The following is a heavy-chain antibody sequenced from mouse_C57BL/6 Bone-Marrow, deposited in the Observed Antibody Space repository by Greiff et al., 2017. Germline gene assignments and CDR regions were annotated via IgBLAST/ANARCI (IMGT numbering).Heavy chain of an antibody. CDR1: GYTFTSYW. Sequence: VQLQQPGAELVMPGASVKLSCKASGYTFTSYWMHWVKQRPGQGLEWIGEIDPSDSYTNYNQKFKGKSTLTVDQSSSTAYMQLSSLTSEDSAVYYCARWSATVVAGDYFDYWGQGTTLTVSS. CDR2: IDPSDSYT. D-gene: IGHD1-1*01. J-gene: IGHJ2*01. CDR3: ARWSATVVAGDYFDY. V-gene: IGHV1-69*01.